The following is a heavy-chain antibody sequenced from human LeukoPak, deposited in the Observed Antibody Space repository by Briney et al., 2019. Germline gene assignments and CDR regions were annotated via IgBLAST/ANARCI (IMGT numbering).Heavy chain of an antibody. J-gene: IGHJ4*02. CDR3: ARAQFYGVFDY. V-gene: IGHV3-74*01. Sequence: GGSLRLSCAASGFTFSSYWMHWVRQAPGKGLVWVSRINSDGGSTSYADSVKGRFTISRDNAKNTLYLQMNSLRAEDTAVYYCARAQFYGVFDYWGQGTLVTVSS. D-gene: IGHD2-8*01. CDR1: GFTFSSYW. CDR2: INSDGGST.